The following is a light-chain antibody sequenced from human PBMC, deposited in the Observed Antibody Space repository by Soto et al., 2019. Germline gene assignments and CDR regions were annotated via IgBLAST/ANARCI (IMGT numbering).Light chain of an antibody. V-gene: IGKV1D-12*01. CDR3: QQTNSFPLT. Sequence: VSASVGDRVTITCRASQHISNYLAWYQQKPGEAPKVLIFGAFTLQTGVASRFSGSGSGTDFILTISSLQPEDFATYYCQQTNSFPLTFGGGTKVEIK. CDR1: QHISNY. J-gene: IGKJ4*01. CDR2: GAF.